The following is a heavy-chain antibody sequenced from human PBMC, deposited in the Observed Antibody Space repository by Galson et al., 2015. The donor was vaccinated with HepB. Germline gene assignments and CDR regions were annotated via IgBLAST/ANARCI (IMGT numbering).Heavy chain of an antibody. Sequence: SVKVSCKASGGTFSSYAISWVRQAPGQGLEWMGGIIPIFGTANYAQKFQGRVTITADESTSTAYMELSSLRSEDTAVYYCAREGGIVVVPAATLIPSDAFDIWSQGTMVTVSS. V-gene: IGHV1-69*13. CDR2: IIPIFGTA. J-gene: IGHJ3*02. D-gene: IGHD2-2*01. CDR3: AREGGIVVVPAATLIPSDAFDI. CDR1: GGTFSSYA.